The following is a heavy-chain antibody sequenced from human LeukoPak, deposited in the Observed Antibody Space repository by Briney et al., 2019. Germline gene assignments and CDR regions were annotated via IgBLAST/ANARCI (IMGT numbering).Heavy chain of an antibody. CDR3: AKDWAMATGYFDY. CDR2: ISGSGGST. J-gene: IGHJ4*02. Sequence: GGSLRLSCAASGFTFTSYAMSWVRQAPGKGLEWVSSISGSGGSTYYADSVKGRFTISRDNSKNTLYLQMNSLRAEDTAVYYCAKDWAMATGYFDYWGQGTPVTVSS. CDR1: GFTFTSYA. D-gene: IGHD5-18*01. V-gene: IGHV3-23*01.